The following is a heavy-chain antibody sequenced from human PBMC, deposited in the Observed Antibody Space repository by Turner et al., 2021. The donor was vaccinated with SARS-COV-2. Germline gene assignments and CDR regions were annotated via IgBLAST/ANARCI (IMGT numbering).Heavy chain of an antibody. CDR1: GVPIDTRGYY. CDR3: ARVGVVVAPALTWFDP. D-gene: IGHD2-2*01. CDR2: IYSSGRN. J-gene: IGHJ5*02. Sequence: QAQLQESGSGLVEPSQTLSLTCTVSGVPIDTRGYYWSWIRQHPGTGLQWLGFIYSSGRNYYNPSLKRRVSISIDTTKSLFSLKLSAVTAADTAIYYCARVGVVVAPALTWFDPWGQGTLVTVSS. V-gene: IGHV4-31*03.